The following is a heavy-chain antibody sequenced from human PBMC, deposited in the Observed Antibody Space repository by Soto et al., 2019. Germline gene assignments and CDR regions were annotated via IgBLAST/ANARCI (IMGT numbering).Heavy chain of an antibody. J-gene: IGHJ6*02. CDR2: IIPIFGTP. D-gene: IGHD3-3*01. Sequence: QVQLVQSGAEMKKPGSSVTVSCKVFGGTFISYSFSWVRQAPRQGPEWMGGIIPIFGTPNYAQKFQGRVTITADGSTSTAYMELSSLRSGDTAVYYCAGGVWRGYSEYYYGMDVWGQGTTVTVSS. V-gene: IGHV1-69*01. CDR3: AGGVWRGYSEYYYGMDV. CDR1: GGTFISYS.